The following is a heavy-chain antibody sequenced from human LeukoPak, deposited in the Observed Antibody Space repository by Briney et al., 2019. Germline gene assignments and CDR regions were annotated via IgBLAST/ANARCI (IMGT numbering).Heavy chain of an antibody. V-gene: IGHV3-21*01. CDR1: GFTFSSYS. J-gene: IGHJ4*02. CDR3: ARGRTVAGTDY. CDR2: ISSSSSYI. D-gene: IGHD6-19*01. Sequence: SGGSLRLSCAASGFTFSSYSMNWVRQAPGKGLEWVSSISSSSSYIYYADSVKGRLTISRDNAKNSLYLQMNSLRAEDTAVYYCARGRTVAGTDYWGQGTLVTVSS.